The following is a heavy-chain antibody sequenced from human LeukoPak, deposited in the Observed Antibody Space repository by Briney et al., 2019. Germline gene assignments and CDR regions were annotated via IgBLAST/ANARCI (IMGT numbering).Heavy chain of an antibody. CDR2: IYYSGST. V-gene: IGHV4-31*03. D-gene: IGHD3-10*01. CDR1: GGSISSGGYY. CDR3: ASLDSRGYDAFDI. J-gene: IGHJ3*02. Sequence: SQTLSLTCTVSGGSISSGGYYWSWIRQHPGKGLEWIGYIYYSGSTYYNPSLKSRVTMSVDTSKNQSSLKLSSVTAADTAVYYCASLDSRGYDAFDIWGQGTMVTVSS.